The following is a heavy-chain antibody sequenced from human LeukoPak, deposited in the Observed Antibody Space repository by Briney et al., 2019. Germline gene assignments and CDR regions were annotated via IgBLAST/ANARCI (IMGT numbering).Heavy chain of an antibody. Sequence: SETLSLTCTVSGGSISSSRYYWGWIRQPPGKGLEWIGSIYYSGSTYYNPSLKSRVTISVDTSKNQFSLKLSSVTAADTAVYYCARLFSAANDAFDIWGQGTMVTVSS. CDR2: IYYSGST. D-gene: IGHD2-2*01. J-gene: IGHJ3*02. CDR3: ARLFSAANDAFDI. CDR1: GGSISSSRYY. V-gene: IGHV4-39*01.